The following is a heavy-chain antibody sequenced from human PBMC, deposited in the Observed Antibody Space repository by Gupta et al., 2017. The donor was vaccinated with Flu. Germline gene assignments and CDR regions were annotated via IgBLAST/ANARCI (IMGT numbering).Heavy chain of an antibody. CDR1: GYTFTGYY. CDR3: ASQDTTNTGSYARCMDV. CDR2: INPNNGGT. J-gene: IGHJ6*02. D-gene: IGHD1-26*01. V-gene: IGHV1-2*02. Sequence: QVQLVQSGAEVKKPGASVKVSCKASGYTFTGYYIHWVRQAPGQGLEWMGWINPNNGGTNYAQKFQGRVTMTRDTSISTAYMELSSLRSDDTAVYYCASQDTTNTGSYARCMDVWGQGTTVTVSS.